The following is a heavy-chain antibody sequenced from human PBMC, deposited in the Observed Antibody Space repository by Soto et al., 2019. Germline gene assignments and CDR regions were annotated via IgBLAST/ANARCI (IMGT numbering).Heavy chain of an antibody. CDR3: ERGGYFDSSNYLAS. CDR2: ISGSGGST. CDR1: GFTFSSYA. J-gene: IGHJ5*01. Sequence: GGSLRLSCAASGFTFSSYAMSWVRQAPGKGLEWVSAISGSGGSTYYADSVKGRFTISRENSKNTLYLQMNSLRAEDTAVYYCERGGYFDSSNYLASWRLGTLVTVSS. D-gene: IGHD3-22*01. V-gene: IGHV3-23*01.